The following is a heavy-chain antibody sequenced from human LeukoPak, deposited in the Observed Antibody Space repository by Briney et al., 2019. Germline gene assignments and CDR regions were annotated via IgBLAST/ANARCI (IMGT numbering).Heavy chain of an antibody. J-gene: IGHJ3*02. D-gene: IGHD6-19*01. Sequence: PGGSLRRSCAASGFTVSSNYMSWVRQAPGKGLEWVSVIYSGGSTYYADSVKGRFTISRDNSKNTLYLQMNSLRAEDTAVYYCARDLSSGWDAFDIWGQGTMVTVSS. CDR2: IYSGGST. CDR1: GFTVSSNY. CDR3: ARDLSSGWDAFDI. V-gene: IGHV3-53*01.